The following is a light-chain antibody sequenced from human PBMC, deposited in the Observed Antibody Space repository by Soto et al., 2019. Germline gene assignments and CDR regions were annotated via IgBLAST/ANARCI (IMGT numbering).Light chain of an antibody. CDR3: QQSYRIPYT. V-gene: IGKV1-39*01. CDR1: QGISTY. J-gene: IGKJ2*01. CDR2: ASS. Sequence: DIQMTQSPSSLSASVGDRVTITCRASQGISTYLIWYQQRQGKAPKLLIYASSNLVSGVPSRFTGSGSGTEVTLTISSRQPEDFSTYYCQQSYRIPYTFGQGTKLETK.